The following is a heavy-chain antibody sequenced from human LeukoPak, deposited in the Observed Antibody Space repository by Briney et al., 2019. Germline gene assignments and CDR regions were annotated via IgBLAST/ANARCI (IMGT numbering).Heavy chain of an antibody. CDR3: ARDGDIVVVVAAGGWFDP. D-gene: IGHD2-15*01. J-gene: IGHJ5*02. V-gene: IGHV4-39*07. Sequence: SETLSLTCTVSGGSISSSSYYWGWIRQPPGKGLEWIGSIYYSGSTYYNPSLKSRVTISVDTPKNQFSLKLSSVTAADTAVYYCARDGDIVVVVAAGGWFDPWGQGTLVTVSS. CDR2: IYYSGST. CDR1: GGSISSSSYY.